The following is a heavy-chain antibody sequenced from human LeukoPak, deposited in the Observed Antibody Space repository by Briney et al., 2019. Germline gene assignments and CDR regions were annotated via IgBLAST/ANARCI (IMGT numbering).Heavy chain of an antibody. V-gene: IGHV3-53*01. CDR3: ARDLLYSSASIPYYYYYYMDV. D-gene: IGHD6-25*01. Sequence: PGGSLRLSCAASGFTVSSNYMSWVRQAPGKGLEWVSVIYSGGSTYYADSVKGRFTISRDNSKNTLYLQMNSLRAEDTAVYYCARDLLYSSASIPYYYYYYMDVRGKGTTVTVSS. J-gene: IGHJ6*03. CDR1: GFTVSSNY. CDR2: IYSGGST.